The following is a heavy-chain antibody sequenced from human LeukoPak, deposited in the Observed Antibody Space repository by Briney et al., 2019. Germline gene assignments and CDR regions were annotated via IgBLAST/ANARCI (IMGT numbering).Heavy chain of an antibody. D-gene: IGHD6-6*01. Sequence: GGSLRLSCAASGFTFDDYAMHWVRQAPGKGLEWVSSISASGGSTYYADSVKGRFAISRDYSKNTLYLQMSSLRADDTAIYYCARDLEAARPGYWGQGTLVTVSS. CDR3: ARDLEAARPGY. J-gene: IGHJ4*02. CDR2: ISASGGST. V-gene: IGHV3-23*01. CDR1: GFTFDDYA.